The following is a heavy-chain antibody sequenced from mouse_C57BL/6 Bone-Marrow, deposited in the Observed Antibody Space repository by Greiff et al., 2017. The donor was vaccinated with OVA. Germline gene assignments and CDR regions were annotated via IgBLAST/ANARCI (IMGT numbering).Heavy chain of an antibody. CDR3: ARYITSSVDY. Sequence: EVMLVESGGGLVKPGGSLKLSCAASGFTFSSYTMSWVRQTPEKRLEWVATISGGGGNTYYPDSVKGRFTISRDNAKNTLYLQMSTLGSEDTALYYCARYITSSVDYWGQGTTLTVSS. CDR2: ISGGGGNT. V-gene: IGHV5-9*01. CDR1: GFTFSSYT. J-gene: IGHJ2*01. D-gene: IGHD1-1*01.